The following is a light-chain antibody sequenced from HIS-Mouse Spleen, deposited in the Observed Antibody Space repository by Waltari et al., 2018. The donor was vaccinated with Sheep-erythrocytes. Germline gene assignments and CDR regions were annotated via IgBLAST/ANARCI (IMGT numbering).Light chain of an antibody. Sequence: DIVMTQSPDSLAVSLGERATINCKSSQSVLYSSNNKNYLAWYQRNPGQPPKLLIYWASTRESGVPDRFSGSGSGTDFTLTISSLQAEDVAVYYCQQYYSTLTFGGGTKVEIK. J-gene: IGKJ4*01. V-gene: IGKV4-1*01. CDR1: QSVLYSSNNKNY. CDR2: WAS. CDR3: QQYYSTLT.